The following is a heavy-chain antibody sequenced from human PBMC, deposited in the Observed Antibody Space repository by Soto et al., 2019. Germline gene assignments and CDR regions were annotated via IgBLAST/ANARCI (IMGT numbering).Heavy chain of an antibody. CDR2: IYYSGST. D-gene: IGHD2-2*01. Sequence: PSETLSLTCTVSGGSISSYYWSWIRQPPGKGLECIGYIYYSGSTNYNPSLKSRVTISVDTSKNQFSLKLSSVTAADTAVYYCAREVVVPAAMQGYYYYYGKDVWGQGTTVTVSS. J-gene: IGHJ6*02. CDR3: AREVVVPAAMQGYYYYYGKDV. V-gene: IGHV4-59*01. CDR1: GGSISSYY.